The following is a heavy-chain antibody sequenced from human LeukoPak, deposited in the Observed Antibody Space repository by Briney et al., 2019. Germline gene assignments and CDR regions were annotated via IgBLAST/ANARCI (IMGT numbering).Heavy chain of an antibody. CDR1: GFTFSSYG. Sequence: GGSLRLSCAASGFTFSSYGMHWVRQAPGKGLEWVANIKQDGSEKYYVDSVKGRFTISRDNAKNSLYLQMNSLRAEDTAVYYCARDRSNTMVRGVTYYMDVWGKGTTVTISS. V-gene: IGHV3-7*01. D-gene: IGHD3-10*01. CDR3: ARDRSNTMVRGVTYYMDV. CDR2: IKQDGSEK. J-gene: IGHJ6*03.